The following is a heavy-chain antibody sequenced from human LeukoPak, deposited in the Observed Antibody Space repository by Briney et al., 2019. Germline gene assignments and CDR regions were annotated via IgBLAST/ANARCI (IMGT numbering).Heavy chain of an antibody. Sequence: GESLKTSCKGSGYSFTSYWISWVRQMPGKGLEWMGRIDPSDSYTNYSPSFQGHVTISADKSINTAYLQWSSLKASDTAMYYCARIPYSSGWYYFDYWGQGTLVTVSS. J-gene: IGHJ4*02. CDR3: ARIPYSSGWYYFDY. CDR2: IDPSDSYT. V-gene: IGHV5-10-1*01. D-gene: IGHD6-19*01. CDR1: GYSFTSYW.